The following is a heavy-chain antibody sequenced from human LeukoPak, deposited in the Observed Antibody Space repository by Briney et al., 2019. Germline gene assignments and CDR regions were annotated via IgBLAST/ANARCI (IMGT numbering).Heavy chain of an antibody. CDR1: GFSFSGYD. Sequence: GGSLRLSCAASGFSFSGYDMNWVPQAPGKGPEWVSYISSRGTTIYYADSAKGRFTISRDNAKNSMYLQMNSLRADDTAEYYCARDRGYNAFDIWGQGTMVTVSS. J-gene: IGHJ3*02. CDR3: ARDRGYNAFDI. D-gene: IGHD5-18*01. V-gene: IGHV3-48*04. CDR2: ISSRGTTI.